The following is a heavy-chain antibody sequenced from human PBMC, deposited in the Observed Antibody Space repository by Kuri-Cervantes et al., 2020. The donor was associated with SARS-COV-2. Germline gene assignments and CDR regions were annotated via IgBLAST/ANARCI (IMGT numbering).Heavy chain of an antibody. CDR2: IYSGGST. CDR3: ARDERWRYCSGGGCYGDYYYGMDV. D-gene: IGHD2-15*01. Sequence: GGSMRLSCAASGFTVSINYMSWVRQAPGKGLEWVSVIYSGGSTYYADSVKGRFTISRDNSKNTLYLQMNSLKAEDTAVYYCARDERWRYCSGGGCYGDYYYGMDVLGQGTTVTVSS. CDR1: GFTVSINY. J-gene: IGHJ6*02. V-gene: IGHV3-53*01.